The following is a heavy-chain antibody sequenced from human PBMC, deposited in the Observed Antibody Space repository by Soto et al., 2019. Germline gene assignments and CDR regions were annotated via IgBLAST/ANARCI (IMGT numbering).Heavy chain of an antibody. CDR1: GYTFTGYY. D-gene: IGHD3-22*01. Sequence: QVQLVQSGAEVKKPGASVKVSCKASGYTFTGYYMHWVRQAPGQGLEWMGGIIPIFGTANHAQKFQGRVTITADESTTTAYMELSSLRSEDTAVYYCARGWGYDSSDYYYTYWGQGTLVIVSS. J-gene: IGHJ4*02. CDR3: ARGWGYDSSDYYYTY. CDR2: IIPIFGTA. V-gene: IGHV1-69*01.